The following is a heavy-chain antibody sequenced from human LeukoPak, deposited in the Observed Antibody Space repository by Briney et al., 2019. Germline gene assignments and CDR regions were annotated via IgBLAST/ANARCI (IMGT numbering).Heavy chain of an antibody. CDR1: GFTFSRYG. V-gene: IGHV3-30*18. Sequence: PGRSLRLSCAASGFTFSRYGMHWVRQAPGKGLEWVAIILYDGSNKYYADSVKGRFTISRDNSKNTLYLQMNSLRAEDTAVYYCAKSPVDGDNFYYYYIDVWGKGTTVTISS. J-gene: IGHJ6*03. CDR3: AKSPVDGDNFYYYYIDV. D-gene: IGHD5-24*01. CDR2: ILYDGSNK.